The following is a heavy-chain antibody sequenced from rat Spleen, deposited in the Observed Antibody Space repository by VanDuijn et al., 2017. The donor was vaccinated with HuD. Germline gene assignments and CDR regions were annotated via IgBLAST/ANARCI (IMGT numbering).Heavy chain of an antibody. V-gene: IGHV2-13*01. D-gene: IGHD1-11*01. CDR3: ASHTTEGAPFDY. CDR2: IWGNGNT. CDR1: GFSLSNYG. J-gene: IGHJ2*01. Sequence: QVQLKESGPGLVQPSQNLSLTCTVSGFSLSNYGVIWVRQPPGKGLEWMGLIWGNGNTNYNPALKSRLSISGDTSKSQVFLKMNSLQTEDTAMYFCASHTTEGAPFDYWGQGVMVTVSS.